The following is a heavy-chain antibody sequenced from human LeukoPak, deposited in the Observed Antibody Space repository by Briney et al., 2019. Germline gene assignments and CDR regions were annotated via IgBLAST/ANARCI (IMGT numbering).Heavy chain of an antibody. D-gene: IGHD2-15*01. J-gene: IGHJ3*02. CDR1: GFTFSNAW. CDR3: TTSPGKGGGSCCPYAFDI. CDR2: IKSKTDGGTT. Sequence: PGGSLRLSCAASGFTFSNAWMSWVRQAPGKGLEWVGRIKSKTDGGTTDYAAPVKGRFTISRDDSKNTLYLQMNSLKTEDTAVYYCTTSPGKGGGSCCPYAFDIWGQGTMVTVSS. V-gene: IGHV3-15*01.